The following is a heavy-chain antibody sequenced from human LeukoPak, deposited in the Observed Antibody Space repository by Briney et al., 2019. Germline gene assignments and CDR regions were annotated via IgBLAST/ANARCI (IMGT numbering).Heavy chain of an antibody. CDR1: GGSGGSISSSNY. Sequence: SETLSLTCAVSGGSGGSISSSNYWSWVRQPPGKGLEWIGYIYYSGSTNYSPSLKSRVTMSVDTPKNQFSLKLNSVTAADTAVYYCASSSGSYWYWGQGTLVTVSS. CDR3: ASSSGSYWY. J-gene: IGHJ4*02. V-gene: IGHV4-4*02. CDR2: IYYSGST. D-gene: IGHD1-26*01.